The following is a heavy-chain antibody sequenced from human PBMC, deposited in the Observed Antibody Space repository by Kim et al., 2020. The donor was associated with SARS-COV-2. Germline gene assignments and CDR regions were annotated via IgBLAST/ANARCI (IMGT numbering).Heavy chain of an antibody. D-gene: IGHD2-15*01. CDR3: ARGRIRGSTGCGMDV. J-gene: IGHJ6*02. V-gene: IGHV3-21*01. Sequence: DSVKGRFTISRDNAKNSLYLQMNSLRVEDTAVYYCARGRIRGSTGCGMDVCGQGTTVTVSS.